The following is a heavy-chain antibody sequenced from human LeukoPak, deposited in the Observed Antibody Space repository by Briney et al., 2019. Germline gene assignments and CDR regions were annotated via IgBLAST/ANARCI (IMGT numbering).Heavy chain of an antibody. V-gene: IGHV4-34*01. Sequence: SETLSLTCAVYGGSFNSYYWTWIRQPPGKGLEWIGEINHSGSTKYNPSLMGRGTMTVDTSKNQFFLKVLSMTAADTAVYYCAGITMLRGAPIDYWGQGTLVTVSS. D-gene: IGHD3-10*01. CDR1: GGSFNSYY. J-gene: IGHJ4*02. CDR2: INHSGST. CDR3: AGITMLRGAPIDY.